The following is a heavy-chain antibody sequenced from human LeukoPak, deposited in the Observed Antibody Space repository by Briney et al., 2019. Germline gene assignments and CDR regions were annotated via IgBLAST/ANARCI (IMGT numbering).Heavy chain of an antibody. CDR3: PRTKEGHSWRTGYYVYYMDI. CDR2: IYYSGRT. D-gene: IGHD3-10*02. Sequence: SENLSFNCTVSGGSISSYYWSWLRQPPGKGLEGIGYIYYSGRTTYNPSLKSPLTISVDTPTHQTSLRLSSVTGAHTSVYDGPRTKEGHSWRTGYYVYYMDIWGKGTPVTVS. V-gene: IGHV4-59*08. CDR1: GGSISSYY. J-gene: IGHJ6*03.